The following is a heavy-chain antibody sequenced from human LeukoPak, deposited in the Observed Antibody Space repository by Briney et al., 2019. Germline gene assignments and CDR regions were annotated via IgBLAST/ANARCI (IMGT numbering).Heavy chain of an antibody. CDR2: IYPGDSDT. CDR3: ARSGSSSLRSIDY. J-gene: IGHJ4*02. D-gene: IGHD2-15*01. Sequence: GESLKISCKGSGYSFTSYWIAWVRQMPEKGLEWMGAIYPGDSDTRYSPSFQGQVTIAVDKSISTAYLQWGSLEASDTAMYFCARSGSSSLRSIDYWGRGTLVTVSS. CDR1: GYSFTSYW. V-gene: IGHV5-51*01.